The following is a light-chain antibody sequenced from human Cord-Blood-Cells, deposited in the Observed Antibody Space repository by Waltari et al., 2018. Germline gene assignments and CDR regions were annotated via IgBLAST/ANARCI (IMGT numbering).Light chain of an antibody. V-gene: IGKV3-11*01. CDR1: QSVSSY. CDR3: QQRSNWT. Sequence: IVLTQSPATLSLSPGERATLSCRASQSVSSYLALYQQKPGQAPRLLIYDASNRATGIPARFSGSGSGTDFTLTISSLEPEDFAVYYCQQRSNWTFGQGTKVEIK. J-gene: IGKJ1*01. CDR2: DAS.